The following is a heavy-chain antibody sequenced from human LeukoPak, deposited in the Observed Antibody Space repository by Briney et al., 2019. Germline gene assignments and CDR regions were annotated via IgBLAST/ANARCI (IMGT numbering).Heavy chain of an antibody. CDR3: ARDGIAAVDFDY. D-gene: IGHD6-13*01. CDR2: VNGDGSST. CDR1: GFTFSTYW. V-gene: IGHV3-74*01. Sequence: GGSLRLSCAASGFTFSTYWMHWVRHAPGKGLVWVSRVNGDGSSTNYADSVKGRFTISRDNAKNTLYLQMNSLRAEDTAVYYCARDGIAAVDFDYWGQGILVTVSS. J-gene: IGHJ4*02.